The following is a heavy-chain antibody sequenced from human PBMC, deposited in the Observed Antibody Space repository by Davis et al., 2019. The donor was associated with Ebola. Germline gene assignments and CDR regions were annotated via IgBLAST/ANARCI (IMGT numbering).Heavy chain of an antibody. Sequence: MPSETLSLTCAVYGGSFSDNYWSWIRQPPGKGLEWIGEINHSGRTNNNPSLKSRVTISLDTSKNQFSLKLSSVTAADTAVYYCARGPGAIWFGEQLGGWFDPWGQGTLVTVSS. CDR1: GGSFSDNY. CDR2: INHSGRT. J-gene: IGHJ5*02. V-gene: IGHV4-34*01. CDR3: ARGPGAIWFGEQLGGWFDP. D-gene: IGHD3-10*01.